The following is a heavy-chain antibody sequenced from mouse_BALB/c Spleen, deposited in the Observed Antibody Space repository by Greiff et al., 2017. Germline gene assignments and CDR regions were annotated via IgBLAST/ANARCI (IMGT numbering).Heavy chain of an antibody. D-gene: IGHD1-1*01. Sequence: EVKLVESGGGLVQPGGSLKLSWAASGFTFSSYGMSWVRQTPEKRLELVATINSNGGSTYYPDRVKGRFTISRDNAKNTLYLKMSSLKSEDTAMDYCARDSWGGYGPPRVWDYWGQGTSVTVSS. CDR3: ARDSWGGYGPPRVWDY. J-gene: IGHJ4*01. CDR2: INSNGGST. CDR1: GFTFSSYG. V-gene: IGHV5-6-3*01.